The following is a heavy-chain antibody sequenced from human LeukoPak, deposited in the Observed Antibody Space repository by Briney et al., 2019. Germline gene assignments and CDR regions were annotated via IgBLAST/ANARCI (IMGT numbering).Heavy chain of an antibody. CDR2: INHSGST. CDR1: GGSFGGYY. CDR3: ARSVVVPAALRYYYYYYGMDV. D-gene: IGHD2-2*01. V-gene: IGHV4-34*01. Sequence: PSETLSLTCAVYGGSFGGYYWSWIRQPPGKGLEWIGEINHSGSTNYNPSLKSRVTISVDTSKNQFSLKLSSVTAADTAVYYCARSVVVPAALRYYYYYYGMDVWGQGTTVTVSS. J-gene: IGHJ6*02.